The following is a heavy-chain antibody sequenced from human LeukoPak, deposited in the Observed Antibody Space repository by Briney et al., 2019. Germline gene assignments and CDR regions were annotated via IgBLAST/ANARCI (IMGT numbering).Heavy chain of an antibody. Sequence: SETLSLTCTVSGGSISSSSYYWGWIRQPPGKGLEWIGSIYFSGSTYYNPSLKSRVTISVDTSKNQFSLKLSSVTAADTAVYYCAREEIYYGDYPYQHWGQGTLVTVSS. CDR3: AREEIYYGDYPYQH. D-gene: IGHD4-17*01. V-gene: IGHV4-39*07. CDR1: GGSISSSSYY. CDR2: IYFSGST. J-gene: IGHJ1*01.